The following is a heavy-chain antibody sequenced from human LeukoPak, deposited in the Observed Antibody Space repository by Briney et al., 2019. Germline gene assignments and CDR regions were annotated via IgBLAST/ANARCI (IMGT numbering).Heavy chain of an antibody. CDR1: GFTFSNAW. J-gene: IGHJ4*02. Sequence: GGSLRLSCAASGFTFSNAWMSWVRQAPGKGLEWVGRIKTKGEGGTVDYAAPVKGRFTISRDDSKNTLYLQMNSLKTEDTAIYYCMSDLDNWGQGTLVTVSS. CDR2: IKTKGEGGTV. CDR3: MSDLDN. V-gene: IGHV3-15*01.